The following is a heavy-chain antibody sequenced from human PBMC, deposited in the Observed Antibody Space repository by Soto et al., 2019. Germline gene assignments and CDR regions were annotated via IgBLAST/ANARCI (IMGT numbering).Heavy chain of an antibody. Sequence: SETLSLTCTVSGGSFNNGNYYWSWIRQPPGKGLEWIGYAHDSDGTNYNPSLKSRVTMSMDKSNNQFSLRLSSVTAADTAVYYCARTESSSWSFFYYGMHVWGHGPTLTVSS. V-gene: IGHV4-61*01. CDR1: GGSFNNGNYY. J-gene: IGHJ6*02. CDR2: AHDSDGT. CDR3: ARTESSSWSFFYYGMHV. D-gene: IGHD6-13*01.